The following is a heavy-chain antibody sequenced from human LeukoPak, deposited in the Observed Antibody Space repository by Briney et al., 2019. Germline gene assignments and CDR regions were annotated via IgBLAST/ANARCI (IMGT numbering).Heavy chain of an antibody. D-gene: IGHD3-22*01. J-gene: IGHJ3*02. Sequence: GESLRLSCAASGFPFSLYTMNWVRQAPGKGLEWVSSITSSSSHIYYGDSVKGRFTISRDNAKNSLYLQMNSLRVEDAAVYYCARDGYCSGYSGNGAFDIWGPGTMITVSS. CDR2: ITSSSSHI. V-gene: IGHV3-21*01. CDR1: GFPFSLYT. CDR3: ARDGYCSGYSGNGAFDI.